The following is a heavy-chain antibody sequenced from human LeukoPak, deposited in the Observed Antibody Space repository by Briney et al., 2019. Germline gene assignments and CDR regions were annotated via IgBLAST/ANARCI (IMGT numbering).Heavy chain of an antibody. D-gene: IGHD1-26*01. CDR3: ARATSGSYSPDAFDS. CDR1: GGSISSGDYY. Sequence: PSQTLSLTCTVSGGSISSGDYYWSWIRQPPGKGLEWIGYIYYSGSTYYNPSLKSRVTISVDTSKNQFSLKLSSVTAADTAVYYCARATSGSYSPDAFDSWGQGTMVTVSS. V-gene: IGHV4-30-4*08. CDR2: IYYSGST. J-gene: IGHJ3*02.